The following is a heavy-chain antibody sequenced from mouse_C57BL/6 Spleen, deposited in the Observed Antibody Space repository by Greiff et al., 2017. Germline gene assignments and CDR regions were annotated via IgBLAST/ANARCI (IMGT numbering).Heavy chain of an antibody. CDR2: IDPANGDT. CDR3: TTLVGDGYDIYAMDY. J-gene: IGHJ4*01. D-gene: IGHD2-2*01. CDR1: GFNITDDY. V-gene: IGHV14-4*01. Sequence: VQLQQSGAELVRPGASVKLSCTASGFNITDDYMHWVKQRPEQGLEWIGWIDPANGDTEYASKFQGKATITVDTSSNTAYLQLSSLTSEDTAVYYCTTLVGDGYDIYAMDYWGQGTSVTVSS.